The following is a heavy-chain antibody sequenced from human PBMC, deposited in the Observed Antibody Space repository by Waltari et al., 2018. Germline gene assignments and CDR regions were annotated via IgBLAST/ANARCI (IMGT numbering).Heavy chain of an antibody. D-gene: IGHD2-21*02. CDR2: ITGNSHKT. V-gene: IGHV3-23*01. J-gene: IGHJ4*02. CDR3: VRAYCGGDCYSIAFEY. Sequence: EVHLLESGGKLVQPGGSLRLSCTASGFTFNDFAMTWVRQGPGRGLEWVAEITGNSHKTYDADSVRGRFTISRDNARNALFLQLNSLRAEDTAVYYCVRAYCGGDCYSIAFEYWGQGTLVTVSS. CDR1: GFTFNDFA.